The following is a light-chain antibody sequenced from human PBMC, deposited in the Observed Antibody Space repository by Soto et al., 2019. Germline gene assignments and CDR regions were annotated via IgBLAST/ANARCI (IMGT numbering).Light chain of an antibody. CDR1: QSVSSN. CDR3: QQYNNWPPLT. J-gene: IGKJ4*01. V-gene: IGKV3-15*01. Sequence: EIVMTQSPFTLSVSPGERATLSCRASQSVSSNLAWYQQKPGQAPRLPIYGASTRATGIPARFSGSGSGTEFTLTISSLQSEDFAVYYCQQYNNWPPLTFGGGTKVDIK. CDR2: GAS.